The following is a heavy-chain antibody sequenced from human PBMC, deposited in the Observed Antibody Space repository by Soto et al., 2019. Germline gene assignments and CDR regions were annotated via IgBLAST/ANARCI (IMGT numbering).Heavy chain of an antibody. J-gene: IGHJ6*02. CDR3: ASIGSGTKPTHSYHHYGLDV. CDR2: IYSSGNS. CDR1: GGPISTYY. V-gene: IGHV4-59*01. Sequence: SETLSLTCTVSGGPISTYYWSWVRQPPGKGLEWVGYIYSSGNSNYNPSLKSRVTLLVDTSKNQFSLQLSSVTAADTAVYYCASIGSGTKPTHSYHHYGLDVWGQGTTVTVSS. D-gene: IGHD3-10*01.